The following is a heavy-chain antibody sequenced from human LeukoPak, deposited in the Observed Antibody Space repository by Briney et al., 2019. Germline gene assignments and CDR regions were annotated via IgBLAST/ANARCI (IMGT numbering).Heavy chain of an antibody. CDR3: ASHYYDSSGYDY. V-gene: IGHV1-69*13. D-gene: IGHD3-22*01. CDR1: GYTFTGYY. J-gene: IGHJ4*02. Sequence: ASVKVSCKASGYTFTGYYMHWVRQAPGQGLEWMGGIIPIFGTANYAQKFQGRVTITADESTSTAYMELSSLRSEDTAVYYCASHYYDSSGYDYWGQGTLVTVSS. CDR2: IIPIFGTA.